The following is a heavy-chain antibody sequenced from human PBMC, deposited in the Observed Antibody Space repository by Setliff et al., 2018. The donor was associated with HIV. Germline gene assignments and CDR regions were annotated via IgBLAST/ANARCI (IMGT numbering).Heavy chain of an antibody. D-gene: IGHD6-13*01. J-gene: IGHJ4*02. Sequence: SETLSLTCLVSGGSISSYYWSWIRQSAGKGLEWIGRIYSSGSTKYNPSLKSRVTMSVNTAKNQFSLKLNSVTAADTATYYCARSNPGITAGLLAYWGPGTLVTVSS. CDR1: GGSISSYY. CDR3: ARSNPGITAGLLAY. V-gene: IGHV4-4*07. CDR2: IYSSGST.